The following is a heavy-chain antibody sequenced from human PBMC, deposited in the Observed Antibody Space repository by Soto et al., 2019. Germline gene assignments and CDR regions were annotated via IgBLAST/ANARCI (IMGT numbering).Heavy chain of an antibody. CDR1: GFTFSSYS. J-gene: IGHJ3*02. CDR3: ASDIVVVVAATPGNGVEDAFDI. CDR2: ISSSSSYI. Sequence: EVQLVESGGGLVKPGGSLRLSCAASGFTFSSYSMNWVRQAPGKGLEWVSSISSSSSYIYYADSVKGRFTISRDNAKNSLYLQMNSLRAEDTAVYYCASDIVVVVAATPGNGVEDAFDIWGQGTMVTVSS. D-gene: IGHD2-15*01. V-gene: IGHV3-21*01.